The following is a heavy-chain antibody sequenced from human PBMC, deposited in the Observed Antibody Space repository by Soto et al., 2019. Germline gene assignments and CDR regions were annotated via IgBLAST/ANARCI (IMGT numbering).Heavy chain of an antibody. Sequence: SETLSLTCAVSGYSISSGYYWGWIRQPPGKGLEWIGSIYHSGSTYYNPSLNSRVTISVDTSKNQFSLKLSSVTAADTAVYYCARGSTAWRYFDWSHPRASWFDPWGQGTLVTVSS. J-gene: IGHJ5*02. V-gene: IGHV4-38-2*01. CDR3: ARGSTAWRYFDWSHPRASWFDP. CDR2: IYHSGST. D-gene: IGHD3-9*01. CDR1: GYSISSGYY.